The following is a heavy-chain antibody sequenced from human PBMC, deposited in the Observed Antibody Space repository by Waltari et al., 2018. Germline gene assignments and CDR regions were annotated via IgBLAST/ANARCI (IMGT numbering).Heavy chain of an antibody. J-gene: IGHJ6*02. CDR3: ARGVKAYFYYYYGMDV. CDR1: GYTFTSYD. V-gene: IGHV1-8*03. Sequence: QVQLVQSGAEVKKPGASVKVSCKASGYTFTSYDINWVRQATGQGLEWMGCMNPNSGNTGYAQKFQGRVTITRNTSISTAYMELSSLRSEDTAVYFCARGVKAYFYYYYGMDVLCQVTTFTVSS. CDR2: MNPNSGNT.